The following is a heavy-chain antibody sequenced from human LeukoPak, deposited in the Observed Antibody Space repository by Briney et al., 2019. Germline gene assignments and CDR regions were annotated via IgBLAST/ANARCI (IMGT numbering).Heavy chain of an antibody. D-gene: IGHD1-26*01. CDR2: IYYSGST. CDR1: GNSISSYY. V-gene: IGHV4-59*01. J-gene: IGHJ4*02. CDR3: ARGTIVGPVPFEY. Sequence: PSETLSLTCTVSGNSISSYYWSWIRQPPGKGLEWIGYIYYSGSTNNNPSLKSRVTISVDTSKNQFPLKLSAVTAADTAVYHCARGTIVGPVPFEYWGQGTLVTVSS.